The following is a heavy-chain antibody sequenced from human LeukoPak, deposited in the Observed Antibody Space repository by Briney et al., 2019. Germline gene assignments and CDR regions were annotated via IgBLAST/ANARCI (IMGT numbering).Heavy chain of an antibody. D-gene: IGHD6-13*01. V-gene: IGHV1-69*10. J-gene: IGHJ4*02. Sequence: VASVKVSCKASGGTFSKYAINWVRQAPGKGLEWMGGIIPALGSSNYAQKFQGRVTPTTDTSTNTAYMEMSSLRSEDTAVYYCARVGPLGGSSWYAGILGYSDFWGQGTLVTVSS. CDR2: IIPALGSS. CDR1: GGTFSKYA. CDR3: ARVGPLGGSSWYAGILGYSDF.